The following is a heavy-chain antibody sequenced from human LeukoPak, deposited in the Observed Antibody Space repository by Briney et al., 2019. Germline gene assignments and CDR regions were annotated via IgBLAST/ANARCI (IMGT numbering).Heavy chain of an antibody. D-gene: IGHD2-21*02. CDR3: ARDISYCGGDCAPYYFDY. J-gene: IGHJ4*02. CDR2: ISGTSTYT. CDR1: GFTFSDYY. V-gene: IGHV3-11*05. Sequence: PGGSLRLSCAASGFTFSDYYTSWIRQAPGKGLEWVSYISGTSTYTNYADSVKGRFTISRDNAKNSLYLRMNSLRAEDTAVYYCARDISYCGGDCAPYYFDYWGQGTLVTVSS.